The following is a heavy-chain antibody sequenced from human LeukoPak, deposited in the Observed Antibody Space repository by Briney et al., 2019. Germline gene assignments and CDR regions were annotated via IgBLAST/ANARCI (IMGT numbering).Heavy chain of an antibody. V-gene: IGHV1-18*01. CDR1: GYTFTSYG. CDR2: ISAYNGNT. D-gene: IGHD3-9*01. J-gene: IGHJ6*02. Sequence: GASVKVSCKASGYTFTSYGINWVRQAPGQGLEWMGWISAYNGNTNYAQKLQGRVTMTTDTSTSTAYMELRSLRSDDTAVYYCARGPYFDLFVSPMDVWGQGTTVTVSS. CDR3: ARGPYFDLFVSPMDV.